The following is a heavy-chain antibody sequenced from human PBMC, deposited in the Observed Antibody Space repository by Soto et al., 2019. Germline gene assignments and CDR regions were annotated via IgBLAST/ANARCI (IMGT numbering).Heavy chain of an antibody. CDR1: GGSFSGYY. CDR3: ARNRVTTFDY. J-gene: IGHJ4*02. Sequence: PSETLSLTCAVYGGSFSGYYWSWIRQPPGKGLEWIGEINHSGSTNYNPSLKSRVTISVDTSKNQFSLKMSSVTAADTAVFYCARNRVTTFDYWGQGTLVTVSS. V-gene: IGHV4-34*01. D-gene: IGHD4-17*01. CDR2: INHSGST.